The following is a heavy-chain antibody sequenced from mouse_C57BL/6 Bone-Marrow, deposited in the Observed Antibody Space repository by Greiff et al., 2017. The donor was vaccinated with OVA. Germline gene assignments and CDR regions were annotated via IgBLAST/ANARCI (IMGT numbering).Heavy chain of an antibody. CDR3: ASSNYDYFDY. CDR1: GYSITSGYY. Sequence: VQLKESGPGLVKPSQSLSLTCSVTGYSITSGYYWNWIRQFPGNKLEWMGYISYDGSNNYNPSLKNRISITRDTSKNQFFLKLNSVTTEDTATYYCASSNYDYFDYWGQGTTLTVSS. V-gene: IGHV3-6*01. J-gene: IGHJ2*01. CDR2: ISYDGSN. D-gene: IGHD2-5*01.